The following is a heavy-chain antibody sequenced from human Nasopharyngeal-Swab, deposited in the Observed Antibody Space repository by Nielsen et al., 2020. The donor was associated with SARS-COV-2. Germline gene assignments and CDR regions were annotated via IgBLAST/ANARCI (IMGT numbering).Heavy chain of an antibody. J-gene: IGHJ3*02. CDR1: GFTFSSYA. CDR2: ISGSGGST. Sequence: GGSLRLSCAASGFTFSSYAMSWVRQAPGKGLEWVSAISGSGGSTYYADSVKDRFTISRDNSKNMLYLQMNSLRAEDTAVYYCAKAGGYSSAVAFDIWGQGTMVTVSS. D-gene: IGHD5-18*01. V-gene: IGHV3-23*01. CDR3: AKAGGYSSAVAFDI.